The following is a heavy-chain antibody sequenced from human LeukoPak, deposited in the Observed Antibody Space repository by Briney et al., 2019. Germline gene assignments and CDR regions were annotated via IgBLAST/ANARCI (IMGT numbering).Heavy chain of an antibody. V-gene: IGHV3-21*01. CDR3: ARGQTPMVRGVGIDY. CDR1: GFTFSSYS. Sequence: GGSLRLSCAASGFTFSSYSMNWVRQAPGKGLEWVSPISSSSSYIYYADSVKGRFTISRDNAKNSLYLQMNSLRAEDTAVYYCARGQTPMVRGVGIDYWGQGTLVTVSS. D-gene: IGHD3-10*01. J-gene: IGHJ4*02. CDR2: ISSSSSYI.